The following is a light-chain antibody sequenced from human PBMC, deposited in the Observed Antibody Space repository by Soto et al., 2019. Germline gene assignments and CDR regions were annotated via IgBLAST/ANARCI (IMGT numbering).Light chain of an antibody. Sequence: EVVLTQSPGTLSLTPGERATLSCRASQSVSNNYLAWYQQKPGQAPRLLIYGASNRATGIPDRFSGSGSGTDFTLTISRLEPEDFAVYYSQQYGSSGTFGQGT. V-gene: IGKV3-20*01. CDR1: QSVSNNY. CDR2: GAS. J-gene: IGKJ1*01. CDR3: QQYGSSGT.